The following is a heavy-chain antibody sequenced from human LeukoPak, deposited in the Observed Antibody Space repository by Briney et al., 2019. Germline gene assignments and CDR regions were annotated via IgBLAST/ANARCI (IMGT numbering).Heavy chain of an antibody. CDR2: IYYSGST. Sequence: SETLSLTCSVSGGSIASSSYYWSWIRQPPGKGLEWIGYIYYSGSTKYNPSLKSRVSISADTSKTQFSLKLSSVIAGDTAVYYCARVHYGDTSMDVWGKGTTVTVSS. CDR1: GGSIASSSYY. CDR3: ARVHYGDTSMDV. J-gene: IGHJ6*03. V-gene: IGHV4-61*01. D-gene: IGHD4-17*01.